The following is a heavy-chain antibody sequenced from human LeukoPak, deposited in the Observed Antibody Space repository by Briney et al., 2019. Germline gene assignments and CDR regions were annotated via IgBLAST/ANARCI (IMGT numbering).Heavy chain of an antibody. V-gene: IGHV3-43*01. CDR2: ITWDGGST. D-gene: IGHD1-1*01. CDR3: ARGGTGTYY. Sequence: GGSLRLSCAASGFTFDDYTMHWVRQAPGKGLEWVSLITWDGGSTYYGDSMKGRFTISRDNAKNSLYLQMNSLRAEDTAVYYCARGGTGTYYWGQGTLVTVSS. CDR1: GFTFDDYT. J-gene: IGHJ4*02.